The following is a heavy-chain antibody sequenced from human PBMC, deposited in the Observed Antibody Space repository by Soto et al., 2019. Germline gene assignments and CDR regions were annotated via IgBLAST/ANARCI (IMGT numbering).Heavy chain of an antibody. V-gene: IGHV3-33*08. CDR2: IWYDGSNK. D-gene: IGHD2-15*01. CDR1: GFTFNTYG. J-gene: IGHJ6*02. CDR3: ARADCTGAYCYSWPFNYGVDV. Sequence: QVQLVESGGVVVQPGGSLRLSCTTSGFTFNTYGMHWVRQAPGKGLEWVAIIWYDGSNKYYADFVKGRFTISRDNSKNTLYLQMNSLRAEDTALYYCARADCTGAYCYSWPFNYGVDVWGQGTTVTVSS.